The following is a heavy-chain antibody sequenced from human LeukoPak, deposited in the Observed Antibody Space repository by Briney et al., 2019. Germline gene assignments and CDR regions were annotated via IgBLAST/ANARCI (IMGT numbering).Heavy chain of an antibody. CDR3: AKTDYYDSSGYYRFFDY. CDR1: GFTFSSYA. CDR2: ISGSGGST. J-gene: IGHJ4*02. D-gene: IGHD3-22*01. V-gene: IGHV3-23*01. Sequence: GGSLRLSCAASGFTFSSYAMSWVRQAPGKALEWVSAISGSGGSTYYADSVKGRFTISRDNSKNTLYLQMNSLRAEDTAVYYCAKTDYYDSSGYYRFFDYWGQGTLVTVSS.